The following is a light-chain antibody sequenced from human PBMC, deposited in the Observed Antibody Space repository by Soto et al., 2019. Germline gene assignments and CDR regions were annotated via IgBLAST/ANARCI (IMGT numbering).Light chain of an antibody. J-gene: IGKJ1*01. Sequence: EIVMTQSPATLSVSPGERATLSCRASQSVSSTVAWYQQKPGQAPRLLIYGASTRATGIPARFSGSGSGPEFTLTISSLQSEDFAVYYCQQYNDWPTTFGQGTKVEIK. CDR1: QSVSST. V-gene: IGKV3-15*01. CDR3: QQYNDWPTT. CDR2: GAS.